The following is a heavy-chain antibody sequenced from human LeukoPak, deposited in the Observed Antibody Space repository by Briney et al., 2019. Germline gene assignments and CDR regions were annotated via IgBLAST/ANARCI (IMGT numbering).Heavy chain of an antibody. Sequence: SETLSLTCAVYGGSFSGYYWSWIRQPPGKGLEWIGEINHSGSTNYNPSLKSRVTISVDTSKNQFSLKLSSVTAADTAVYYCARAHSSGWLVDYWGQGTLVTVSS. J-gene: IGHJ4*02. CDR2: INHSGST. CDR3: ARAHSSGWLVDY. D-gene: IGHD6-19*01. V-gene: IGHV4-34*01. CDR1: GGSFSGYY.